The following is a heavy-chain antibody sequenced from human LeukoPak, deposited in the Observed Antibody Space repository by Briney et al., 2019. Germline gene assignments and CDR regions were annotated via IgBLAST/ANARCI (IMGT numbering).Heavy chain of an antibody. D-gene: IGHD1-26*01. CDR2: IYYSGIT. CDR1: GGSISSYY. J-gene: IGHJ3*02. Sequence: SETLSLTCTVSGGSISSYYWSWIRQPPGKGLEWIASIYYSGITYYNPSLKSRVTISVDTSKNQFSLNLSSVTAADTAVYYCARSSGNYKGDAFDIWGQGTMVTVSS. V-gene: IGHV4-39*07. CDR3: ARSSGNYKGDAFDI.